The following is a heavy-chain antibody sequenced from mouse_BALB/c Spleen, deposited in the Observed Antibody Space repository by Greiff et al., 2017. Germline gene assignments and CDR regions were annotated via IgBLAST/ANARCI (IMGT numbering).Heavy chain of an antibody. CDR3: AREDSHYYGYP. CDR2: ISNGGGST. CDR1: GFTFSSYT. J-gene: IGHJ3*01. D-gene: IGHD1-2*01. Sequence: EVMLVESGGGLVQPGGSLKLSCAASGFTFSSYTMSWVRQTPEKRLEWVAYISNGGGSTYYPDTVKGRFTISRDNAKNTLYLQMSSLKSEDTAMYYCAREDSHYYGYPWGQGTLVTVSA. V-gene: IGHV5-12-2*01.